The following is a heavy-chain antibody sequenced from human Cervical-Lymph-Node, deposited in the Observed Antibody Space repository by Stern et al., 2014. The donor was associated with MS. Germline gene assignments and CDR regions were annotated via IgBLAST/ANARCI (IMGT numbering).Heavy chain of an antibody. J-gene: IGHJ6*02. CDR2: IDWDDDK. CDR3: ARTHYVWGSAYGMDV. V-gene: IGHV2-70*01. Sequence: VTLKESGPALVKPTQTLTLTCTFSGFSLSTSGMCMSWIRQPPGKALEWLALIDWDDDKYYSTSLKTRLTISKDTSKNQVVLTMTNMDPVDTATYYCARTHYVWGSAYGMDVWGQGTTVTVSS. CDR1: GFSLSTSGMC. D-gene: IGHD3-16*01.